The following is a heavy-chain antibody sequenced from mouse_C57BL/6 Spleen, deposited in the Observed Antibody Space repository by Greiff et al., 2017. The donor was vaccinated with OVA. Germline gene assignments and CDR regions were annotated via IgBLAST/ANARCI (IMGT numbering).Heavy chain of an antibody. D-gene: IGHD2-2*01. CDR3: ARNVGLRRNWYFDV. CDR1: GFSLTSYG. CDR2: IWSGGST. Sequence: QVQLKESGPGLVQPSQSLSITCTVSGFSLTSYGVHWVRQSPGKGLEWLGVIWSGGSTDYNAAFISRLSISKDNSKSQVFFKMNSLQADDTATYYCARNVGLRRNWYFDVWGTGTTVTVSS. J-gene: IGHJ1*03. V-gene: IGHV2-2*01.